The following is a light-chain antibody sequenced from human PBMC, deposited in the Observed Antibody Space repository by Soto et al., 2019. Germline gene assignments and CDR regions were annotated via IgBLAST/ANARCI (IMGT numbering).Light chain of an antibody. CDR3: QQLRSYPST. CDR2: DAS. Sequence: DIQMTQSPSTLSASVGDRVTVTCRASQDIRNYLAWYQQKPGKAPKLLICDASTLYSGVPSRFSGSGSGTDFTLTISGLQPEDFVAYYCQQLRSYPSTFGGGTKVDI. J-gene: IGKJ4*01. V-gene: IGKV1-9*01. CDR1: QDIRNY.